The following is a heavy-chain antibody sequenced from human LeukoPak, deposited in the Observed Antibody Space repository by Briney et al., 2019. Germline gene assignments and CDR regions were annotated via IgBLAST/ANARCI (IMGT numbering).Heavy chain of an antibody. CDR2: ISPGSDYI. CDR1: GFTFSTYS. D-gene: IGHD5-12*01. CDR3: VRGGYRGYDYEY. J-gene: IGHJ4*02. V-gene: IGHV3-21*01. Sequence: GESLRLSCAASGFTFSTYSMNWLRLAPGKGLEWVSSISPGSDYIYYADSVKGRFTMSRDNAKNSLYLQMNNLRAEDTAVYYCVRGGYRGYDYEYWGQGTLVTVSS.